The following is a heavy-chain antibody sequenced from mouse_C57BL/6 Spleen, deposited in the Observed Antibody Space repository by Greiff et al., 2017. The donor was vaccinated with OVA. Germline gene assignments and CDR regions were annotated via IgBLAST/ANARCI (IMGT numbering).Heavy chain of an antibody. CDR2: ISNGGGST. Sequence: EVKVVESGGGLVQPGGSLKLSCAASGFTFSDYYMYWVRQTPEKRLEWVAYISNGGGSTYYPDTVKGRFTISRANAKNTLYLQMSRLKSEDTAMDYCAILRYYAKDYWGQGTSVTVSS. CDR3: AILRYYAKDY. CDR1: GFTFSDYY. V-gene: IGHV5-12*01. D-gene: IGHD1-1*01. J-gene: IGHJ4*01.